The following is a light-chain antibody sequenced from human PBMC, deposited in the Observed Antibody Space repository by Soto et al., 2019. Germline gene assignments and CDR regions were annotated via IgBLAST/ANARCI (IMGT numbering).Light chain of an antibody. J-gene: IGKJ3*01. CDR1: QSSNTW. Sequence: DIQMTQSPSTLSASVGDRDTITCRASQSSNTWLAWYQQKPGKAPKLLIYRASTLESGVPSRFSRSGSGTEFTLTISSLQPDDFSTYYCQHYITYSGTFGPGTKVDI. CDR2: RAS. V-gene: IGKV1-5*03. CDR3: QHYITYSGT.